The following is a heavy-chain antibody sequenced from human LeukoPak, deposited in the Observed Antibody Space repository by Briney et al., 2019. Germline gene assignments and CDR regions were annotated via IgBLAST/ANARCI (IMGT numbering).Heavy chain of an antibody. CDR3: ARATPGGLHGYSFDY. D-gene: IGHD5-24*01. CDR1: GYTLKNYD. CDR2: MNPNSGNT. V-gene: IGHV1-8*02. Sequence: ASVKVSCKXSGYTLKNYDINWVRQATGQGLERMGWMNPNSGNTGFAQKFQDRVSMTRDTSINTAYMELTSLRSGDTAVYYCARATPGGLHGYSFDYWGQGTVVTVYS. J-gene: IGHJ4*02.